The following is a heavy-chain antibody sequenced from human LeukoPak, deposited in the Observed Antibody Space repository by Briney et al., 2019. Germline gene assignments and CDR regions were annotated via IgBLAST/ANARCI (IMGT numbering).Heavy chain of an antibody. V-gene: IGHV3-9*03. D-gene: IGHD6-19*01. J-gene: IGHJ4*02. CDR2: ISWNRGIM. Sequence: SGGSLRLSCAASGFTFDDYAMHWVRQAPGKGLEWVSGISWNRGIMVYADSVKGRFTISRDNAKHSLYLQMNSLRAEDMALYYCAKDYRAVAGTGGAFDYWGQGTLVTVSS. CDR3: AKDYRAVAGTGGAFDY. CDR1: GFTFDDYA.